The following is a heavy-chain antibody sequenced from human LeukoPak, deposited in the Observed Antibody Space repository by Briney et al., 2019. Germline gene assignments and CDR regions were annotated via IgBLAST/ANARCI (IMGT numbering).Heavy chain of an antibody. CDR1: DYSISSGYY. D-gene: IGHD4-23*01. V-gene: IGHV4-38-2*02. CDR2: INHSGNT. Sequence: PSETLSLTCTVSDYSISSGYYWGWIRQPPGKGLEWIGSINHSGNTYYNPSLRSRVTMSVDTSKKQFSLKLSFVTAADTAVYYCARTVGGGARSRAFDIWGHGTVVTVSS. CDR3: ARTVGGGARSRAFDI. J-gene: IGHJ3*02.